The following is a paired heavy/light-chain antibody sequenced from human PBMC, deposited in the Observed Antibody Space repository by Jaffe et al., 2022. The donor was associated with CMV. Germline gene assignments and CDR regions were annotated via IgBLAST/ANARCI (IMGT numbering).Heavy chain of an antibody. D-gene: IGHD3-22*01. CDR1: GGSIRNSASY. J-gene: IGHJ5*02. V-gene: IGHV4-39*01. Sequence: QLQLQESGPGLVKPSETLSLTCIVSGGSIRNSASYWGWVRQPPGKGLEWLGSIYFSGSSYYNPSLKGRVSLSVDTSQNQFSLRMSSVTAADTAVYFCAGVSCDSNSCMPGGNWLDPWGHGTLVTVSS. CDR3: AGVSCDSNSCMPGGNWLDP. CDR2: IYFSGSS.
Light chain of an antibody. V-gene: IGLV2-23*02. CDR2: AVD. CDR3: CSYAGIANNWV. CDR1: TSDIGYYLF. Sequence: QSALTQPASVSGSPGQSITISCTGTTSDIGYYLFVSWYQQHPGKAPKLMIYAVDKRPSGVSDRFSASKSGNTASLTISGLQAEDEATYFCCSYAGIANNWVFGGGTKVTVL. J-gene: IGLJ3*02.